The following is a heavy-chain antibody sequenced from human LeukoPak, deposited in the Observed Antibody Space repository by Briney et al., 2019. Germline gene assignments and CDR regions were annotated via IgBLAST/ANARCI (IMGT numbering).Heavy chain of an antibody. Sequence: GGSLRLSCAASGFAFSSYAMSWVRQAPGKGLQWVSALSGSGGSTYYADSVKGRFTISRDNSKNTLYLQMNSLRAEDTAVYYCAKTRDGYNGFDYWGQGTLVTVSS. V-gene: IGHV3-23*01. CDR1: GFAFSSYA. CDR3: AKTRDGYNGFDY. J-gene: IGHJ4*02. D-gene: IGHD5-24*01. CDR2: LSGSGGST.